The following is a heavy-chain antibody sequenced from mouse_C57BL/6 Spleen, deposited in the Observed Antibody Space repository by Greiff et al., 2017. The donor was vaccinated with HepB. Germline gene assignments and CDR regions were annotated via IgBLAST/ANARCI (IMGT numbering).Heavy chain of an antibody. V-gene: IGHV1-39*01. D-gene: IGHD2-3*01. Sequence: EVKLVESGPELVKPGASVKISCKASGYSFTDYNMNWVKQSNGKSLEWIGVINPNYGTTSYNQKFKGKATLTVDQSSSTAYMQLNSLTSEDSAVYYCARNDGYYPYAMDYWGQGTSVTVSS. CDR2: INPNYGTT. J-gene: IGHJ4*01. CDR1: GYSFTDYN. CDR3: ARNDGYYPYAMDY.